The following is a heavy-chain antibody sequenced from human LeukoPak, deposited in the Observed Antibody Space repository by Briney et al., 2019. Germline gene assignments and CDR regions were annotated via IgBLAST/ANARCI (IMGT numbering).Heavy chain of an antibody. D-gene: IGHD1-14*01. J-gene: IGHJ5*02. CDR3: ASPSAGS. CDR1: GLTVSSTC. Sequence: PGGSLRLSCVVSGLTVSSTCMTWVRQAPGKGLEWVSVIYSGGAAHYADSVKGRVTISRDNSRSTLYLQMDSLRAEDTAVYYCASPSAGSWGQGTLVTVSS. V-gene: IGHV3-66*01. CDR2: IYSGGAA.